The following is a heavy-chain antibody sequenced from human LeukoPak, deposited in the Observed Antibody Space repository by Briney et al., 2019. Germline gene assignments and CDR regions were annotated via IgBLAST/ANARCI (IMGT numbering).Heavy chain of an antibody. CDR3: ARDPRMRWFGQKGSWFDP. J-gene: IGHJ5*02. Sequence: GASVKVSCKASGYTFTGYYMHWVRQAPGQGLEWMGWINPNSGGTNYAQKFQGRVTMTRDTSISTAYMELSRLRSEDTAVYYCARDPRMRWFGQKGSWFDPWGQGTLVTVSS. V-gene: IGHV1-2*02. CDR2: INPNSGGT. D-gene: IGHD3-10*01. CDR1: GYTFTGYY.